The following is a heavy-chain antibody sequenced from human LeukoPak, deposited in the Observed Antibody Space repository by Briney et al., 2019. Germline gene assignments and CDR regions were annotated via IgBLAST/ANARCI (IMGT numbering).Heavy chain of an antibody. V-gene: IGHV3-30*03. CDR1: GFNFSGHA. CDR3: VRARTSWHGASIDY. J-gene: IGHJ4*02. D-gene: IGHD1-14*01. Sequence: GGSLRLSCTASGFNFSGHAMHWVRQTPGKGLEWVAVISYNGVNKNYGDSVTGRFTISRDNSRNTVYGQMDSLRSEDTAVYYCVRARTSWHGASIDYWGQGTLVTASS. CDR2: ISYNGVNK.